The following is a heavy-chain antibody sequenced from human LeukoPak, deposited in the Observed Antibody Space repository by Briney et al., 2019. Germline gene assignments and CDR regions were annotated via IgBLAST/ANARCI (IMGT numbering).Heavy chain of an antibody. CDR1: GGSISGYY. D-gene: IGHD3-9*01. CDR3: ARYDRDSPTYFDY. CDR2: IYYSGST. J-gene: IGHJ4*02. V-gene: IGHV4-59*08. Sequence: PSETLSLTCTVSGGSISGYYWSWIRQPPGKGLEYIGYIYYSGSTNYNPSLKSRVSISIDTSKNQFSLRLSSVTAADTAVYFCARYDRDSPTYFDYWGQRTLVTVSS.